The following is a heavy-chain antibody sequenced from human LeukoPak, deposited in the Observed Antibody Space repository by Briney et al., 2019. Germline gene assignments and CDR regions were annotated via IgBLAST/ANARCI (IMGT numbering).Heavy chain of an antibody. D-gene: IGHD5-24*01. J-gene: IGHJ4*02. V-gene: IGHV3-53*01. Sequence: GGSLRLSCAASGFTSNYMSWVRQAPGTGLEWISLIYSDGSTTFYADSVKGRFTISRDNSKNTFYLQMNRLRPEDTAVYYCASDGYNYFEFWGQGTLVIVSS. CDR1: GFTSNY. CDR3: ASDGYNYFEF. CDR2: IYSDGSTT.